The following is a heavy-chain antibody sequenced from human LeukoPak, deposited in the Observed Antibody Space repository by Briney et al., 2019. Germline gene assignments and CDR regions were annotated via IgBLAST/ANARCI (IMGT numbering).Heavy chain of an antibody. J-gene: IGHJ4*02. CDR2: INPNSGGT. CDR1: GYTFTGYY. V-gene: IGHV1-2*02. CDR3: ARGLGYSGYDFDY. Sequence: GASVKVSCKASGYTFTGYYMYWVRQAPGQGLGWMGWINPNSGGTNYAQKFQGRVTMTRDTSISTAYMELSRLRSDDTAVYYCARGLGYSGYDFDYWGQGTLVTVSS. D-gene: IGHD5-12*01.